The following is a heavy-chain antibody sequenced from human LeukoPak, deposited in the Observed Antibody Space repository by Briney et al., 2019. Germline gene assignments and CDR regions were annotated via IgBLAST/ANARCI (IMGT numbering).Heavy chain of an antibody. CDR3: ARVSYYDSSGYYFLSYVDY. CDR2: IYSGGST. J-gene: IGHJ4*02. V-gene: IGHV3-53*01. D-gene: IGHD3-22*01. Sequence: GGSLRLSCAASGFTVSSNYMSWVRQAPGKGLEWVSVIYSGGSTYYADSVKGRFTISRDNSKNTLYLQMNSLGAEDTAVYYCARVSYYDSSGYYFLSYVDYWGQGTLVTVSS. CDR1: GFTVSSNY.